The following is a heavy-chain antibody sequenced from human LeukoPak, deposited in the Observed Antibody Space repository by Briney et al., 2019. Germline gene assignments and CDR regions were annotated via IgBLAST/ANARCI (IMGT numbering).Heavy chain of an antibody. CDR1: GYTFTDYT. J-gene: IGHJ4*01. Sequence: GASVKVSCETSGYTFTDYTLTWVRPAPGQGLEWMGWISPYTGDTKYAESLQDRFTMTTDTSTNTAYLDLRGLTSDDTAIYYCARGGRNYLDYWGQGTLVTVSS. CDR3: ARGGRNYLDY. D-gene: IGHD3-16*01. CDR2: ISPYTGDT. V-gene: IGHV1-18*01.